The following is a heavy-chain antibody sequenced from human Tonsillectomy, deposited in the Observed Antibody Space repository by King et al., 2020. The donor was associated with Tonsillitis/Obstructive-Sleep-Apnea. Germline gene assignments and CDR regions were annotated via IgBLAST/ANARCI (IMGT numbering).Heavy chain of an antibody. J-gene: IGHJ6*03. CDR1: GYTFTGYY. V-gene: IGHV1-2*04. D-gene: IGHD3-3*01. Sequence: QLQLVQSGAEVKKPGASVKVSCKASGYTFTGYYMHWVRQAPGQGREWMGWINPNSGGTNYAQKFQGWVTMTRDKSISPAYMELSRLRSDDTAVYYCARGVYYDFPRSYYYYYMDVWGKGTTVTVSS. CDR2: INPNSGGT. CDR3: ARGVYYDFPRSYYYYYMDV.